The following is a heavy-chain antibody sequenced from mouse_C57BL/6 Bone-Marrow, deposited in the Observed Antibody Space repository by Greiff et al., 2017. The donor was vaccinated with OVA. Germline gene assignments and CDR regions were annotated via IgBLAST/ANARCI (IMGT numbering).Heavy chain of an antibody. CDR3: ARYGGWLLLHAMDY. V-gene: IGHV7-3*01. J-gene: IGHJ4*01. CDR1: GFTFTDYY. CDR2: IRNKANGYTT. D-gene: IGHD2-3*01. Sequence: EVQGVESGGGLVQPGGSLSLSCAASGFTFTDYYMSWVRQPPGKALEWLGFIRNKANGYTTEYSASVKGRFTISRDNSQSILYLQMNALRAEDSATYYCARYGGWLLLHAMDYWGQGTSVTVSS.